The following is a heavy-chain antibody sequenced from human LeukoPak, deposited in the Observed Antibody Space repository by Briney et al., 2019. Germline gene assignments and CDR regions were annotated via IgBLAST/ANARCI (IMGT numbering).Heavy chain of an antibody. Sequence: ASVKVSCKASGYTFTSYAMNWVRQAPGQGLEWMGWINTNTGNPTYAQGFTGRFVFSLDTSVSTAYLQISSLKAEHTAVYYCARGGYGSGSYYNNWFDPWGQGTLVTVSS. CDR1: GYTFTSYA. V-gene: IGHV7-4-1*02. CDR3: ARGGYGSGSYYNNWFDP. CDR2: INTNTGNP. D-gene: IGHD3-10*01. J-gene: IGHJ5*02.